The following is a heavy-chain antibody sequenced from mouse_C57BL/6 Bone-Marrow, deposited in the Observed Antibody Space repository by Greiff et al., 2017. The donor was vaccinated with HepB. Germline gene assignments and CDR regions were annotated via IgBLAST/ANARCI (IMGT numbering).Heavy chain of an antibody. Sequence: QVQLQQPGAELVKPGASVKLSCKASGYTFTSYWIEWVKQRPGHGLEWIGEILPGSGSTNYNEKFKGKATFTADTSSNTAYMQLSSLTTEDSAIYYCARAHYYGSSYRYFDYWGQGTTLTVSS. CDR3: ARAHYYGSSYRYFDY. CDR2: ILPGSGST. J-gene: IGHJ2*01. V-gene: IGHV1-9*01. D-gene: IGHD1-1*01. CDR1: GYTFTSYW.